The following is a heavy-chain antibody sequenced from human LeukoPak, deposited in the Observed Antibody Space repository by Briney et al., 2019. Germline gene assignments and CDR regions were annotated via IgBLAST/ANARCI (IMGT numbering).Heavy chain of an antibody. D-gene: IGHD3-10*01. Sequence: GGSLRLSRGADRMTFVNVTFRAVRQAPGKRLEWVSAISGSGGSTYYADSVKGRFTISRDNSKTALYLQMNRLRAEETAGLYTGKSISPFRTLGESCDIWGQGTMVSVSS. CDR1: RMTFVNVT. V-gene: IGHV3-23*01. J-gene: IGHJ3*02. CDR3: GKSISPFRTLGESCDI. CDR2: ISGSGGST.